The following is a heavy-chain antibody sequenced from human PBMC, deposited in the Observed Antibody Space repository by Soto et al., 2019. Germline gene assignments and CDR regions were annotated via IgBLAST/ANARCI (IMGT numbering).Heavy chain of an antibody. CDR1: GCSIRSYY. CDR2: IYYSGST. CDR3: ASTHSYYYDTSGPDAFDI. J-gene: IGHJ3*02. D-gene: IGHD3-22*01. V-gene: IGHV4-59*01. Sequence: SETLSLTCTVAGCSIRSYYWSWIRQPPGKGLEWIGYIYYSGSTNYNPSLKSRVTISVDTSKNQFSLKLSSVTAADTAVYYCASTHSYYYDTSGPDAFDIWGQGTMVT.